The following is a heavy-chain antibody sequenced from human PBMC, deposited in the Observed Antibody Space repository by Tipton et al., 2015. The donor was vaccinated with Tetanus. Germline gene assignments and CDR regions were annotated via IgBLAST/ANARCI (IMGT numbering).Heavy chain of an antibody. D-gene: IGHD2-8*02. CDR1: GGSFSGYY. J-gene: IGHJ1*01. V-gene: IGHV4-59*01. CDR2: VYYTGDT. Sequence: ELVKPSETLSLTCAVYGGSFSGYYWNWIRQPPGKGLEWVGYVYYTGDTNYNPSLKSRVTISMDRSENQISLKMTSVTAADTAVYYCAGVTAQRTELYFEHWGQGTQVTVSS. CDR3: AGVTAQRTELYFEH.